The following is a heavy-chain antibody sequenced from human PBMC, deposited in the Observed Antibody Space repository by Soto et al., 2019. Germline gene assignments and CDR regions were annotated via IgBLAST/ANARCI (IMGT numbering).Heavy chain of an antibody. CDR1: GFSFTGYY. CDR3: AKDLTRQLAYWLDP. V-gene: IGHV1-2*02. CDR2: INAHSGGT. J-gene: IGHJ5*02. D-gene: IGHD6-6*01. Sequence: AAVKVSCKASGFSFTGYYIHWLRQAPGQGLEWMGWINAHSGGTEYAQKFQGRVTLTRDTSIATAYLTLTSLTSDDTALYYCAKDLTRQLAYWLDPWGQGTQVTVSS.